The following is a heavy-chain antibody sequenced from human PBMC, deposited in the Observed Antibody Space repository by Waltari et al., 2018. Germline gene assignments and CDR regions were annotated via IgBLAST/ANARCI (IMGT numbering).Heavy chain of an antibody. V-gene: IGHV4-61*02. D-gene: IGHD1-26*01. CDR1: VGSICSGSYY. CDR2: IYTSGST. Sequence: QVQLQESGPGLVKPSQTLSLTCTVPVGSICSGSYYWSWIRQPAGKGLEWIGRIYTSGSTNYNPSLKSRVTISVDTSKNQFFLNLSSVTAADTAVYYCARQWASTRATWGQGTLVTVSS. J-gene: IGHJ5*02. CDR3: ARQWASTRAT.